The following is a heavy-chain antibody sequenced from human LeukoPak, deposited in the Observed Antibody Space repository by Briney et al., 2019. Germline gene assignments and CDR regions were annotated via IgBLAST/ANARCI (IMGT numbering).Heavy chain of an antibody. D-gene: IGHD5-18*01. J-gene: IGHJ2*01. Sequence: ASVKVSCKASGYTFNSHGISWVRQAPGQGLEWMGWISCYDATTNYAQKFQGRVTMTTDTSTRTAYMELRSLRSDDTAVYYCARDLPDSYGPEGNWYFDLWGRGTLVTVSS. CDR1: GYTFNSHG. V-gene: IGHV1-18*01. CDR3: ARDLPDSYGPEGNWYFDL. CDR2: ISCYDATT.